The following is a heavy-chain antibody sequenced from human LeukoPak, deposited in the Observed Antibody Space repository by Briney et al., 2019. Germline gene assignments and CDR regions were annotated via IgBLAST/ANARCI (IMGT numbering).Heavy chain of an antibody. D-gene: IGHD2-2*01. CDR1: GFTFSSYA. V-gene: IGHV3-23*01. J-gene: IGHJ6*02. Sequence: GGSLRLSCAASGFTFSSYAMSWVRQAPGKGLEWVSAISGSGGNTYYADSVKGRFTISRDNSKNTQYLQMNSLRAEDTAVYYCAKDGTYCSSTSCPGAYYYYYGMDVWGQGTTVTVSS. CDR3: AKDGTYCSSTSCPGAYYYYYGMDV. CDR2: ISGSGGNT.